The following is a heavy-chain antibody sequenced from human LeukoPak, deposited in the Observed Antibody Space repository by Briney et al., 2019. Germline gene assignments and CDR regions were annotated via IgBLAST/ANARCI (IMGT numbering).Heavy chain of an antibody. Sequence: PGGSLRLSCAASGFTFTDYYMSWIRQAPGKGLEWVSHISSSSSTIYYVESVKGRFTISGDNARNSLYLQLNSLRAEDTAVYYCARATYDYVWGSYRYNSQFDYWGQGTLVTVSS. J-gene: IGHJ4*02. V-gene: IGHV3-11*01. CDR2: ISSSSSTI. CDR1: GFTFTDYY. D-gene: IGHD3-16*02. CDR3: ARATYDYVWGSYRYNSQFDY.